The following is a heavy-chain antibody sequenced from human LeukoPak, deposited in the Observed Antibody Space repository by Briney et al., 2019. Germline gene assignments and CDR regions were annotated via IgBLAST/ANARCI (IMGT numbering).Heavy chain of an antibody. CDR2: IYFTGST. CDR3: ARGGGSPHS. Sequence: PSETLSLTCTVSGGSISSYYWSWIRQPPGRGLEWIGYIYFTGSTNYNPSLKSRVTISLDTPKNQFSLTPTSVTTADTAVYYCARGGGSPHSWGQGALVTVSS. J-gene: IGHJ4*02. CDR1: GGSISSYY. D-gene: IGHD2-15*01. V-gene: IGHV4-59*01.